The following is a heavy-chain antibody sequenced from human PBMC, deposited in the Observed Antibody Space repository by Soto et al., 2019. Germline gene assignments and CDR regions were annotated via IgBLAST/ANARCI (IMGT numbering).Heavy chain of an antibody. D-gene: IGHD4-17*01. J-gene: IGHJ4*02. CDR3: ARERMGLRPRGFDY. Sequence: ASVKVSCKASGGTFSSYTISWVRQAPGQGLEWMGRIIPILGIANYAQKFQGRVTITADKSTSTAYMELSSLRSEDTAVYYCARERMGLRPRGFDYWGQGTLVTVSS. CDR2: IIPILGIA. CDR1: GGTFSSYT. V-gene: IGHV1-69*04.